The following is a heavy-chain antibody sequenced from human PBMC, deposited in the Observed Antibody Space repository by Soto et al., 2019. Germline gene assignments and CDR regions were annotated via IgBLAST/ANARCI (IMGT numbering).Heavy chain of an antibody. CDR2: IYYSGST. CDR3: ARRYGYCFDY. CDR1: GGSISSYY. J-gene: IGHJ4*02. Sequence: PSETLSLTCTVAGGSISSYYCSWIRQPPGKGLEWIGYIYYSGSTNYNPSLKSRVTISVDTSNNQFSLKLSSVTAADTAVYYCARRYGYCFDYWGQGTLVTVSS. D-gene: IGHD2-2*03. V-gene: IGHV4-59*08.